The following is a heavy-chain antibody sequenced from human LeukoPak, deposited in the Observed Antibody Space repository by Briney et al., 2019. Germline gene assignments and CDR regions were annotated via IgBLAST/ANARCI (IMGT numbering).Heavy chain of an antibody. CDR1: GGTFSSYA. J-gene: IGHJ4*02. V-gene: IGHV1-69*05. D-gene: IGHD1-14*01. Sequence: SVKVSCKASGGTFSSYATSWVRQAPGQGLEWMGGIIPIFGTANYAQKFQGRVTITTDESTSTAYMELSSLRSEDTAVYYCARVAEPRAEYYFDYWGQGTLVTVSS. CDR2: IIPIFGTA. CDR3: ARVAEPRAEYYFDY.